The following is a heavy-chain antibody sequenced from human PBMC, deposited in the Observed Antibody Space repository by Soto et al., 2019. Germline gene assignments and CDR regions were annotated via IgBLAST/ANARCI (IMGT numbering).Heavy chain of an antibody. CDR2: INSDGSST. D-gene: IGHD6-13*01. CDR1: GFTFSSYA. V-gene: IGHV3-74*01. Sequence: GGSLRLSCAASGFTFSSYAMSWVRQAPGKGLVWVSRINSDGSSTSYADSVKGRFTISRDNAKNTLYLQMNSLRAEDTAVYYCARPLGIAAAGGYWGQGTLVTVSS. J-gene: IGHJ4*02. CDR3: ARPLGIAAAGGY.